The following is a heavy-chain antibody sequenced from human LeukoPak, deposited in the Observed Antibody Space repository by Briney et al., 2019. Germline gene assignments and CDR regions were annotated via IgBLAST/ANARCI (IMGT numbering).Heavy chain of an antibody. CDR1: GYTFTSYG. CDR2: ISAYNGNT. V-gene: IGHV1-18*01. D-gene: IGHD3-9*01. CDR3: ARDRPGHYYDILTGPVDY. Sequence: ASVKVSCKASGYTFTSYGISWVRQAPGQGLEWMGWISAYNGNTNYAQKLQGRVTMTTDTSTSTAYMELRSLRSDDTAVYYCARDRPGHYYDILTGPVDYWGQGTLVTVSS. J-gene: IGHJ4*02.